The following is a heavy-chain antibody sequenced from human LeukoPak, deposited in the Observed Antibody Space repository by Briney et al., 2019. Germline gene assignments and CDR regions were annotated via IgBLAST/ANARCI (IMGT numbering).Heavy chain of an antibody. D-gene: IGHD5-24*01. J-gene: IGHJ4*02. Sequence: WGTLSLTCAVSGGSFSGYYWSWVRQAPGKGLEWIWEINHSGSTYYNPSLKSRVTISVDTSKNQFSLKLSSVTAADTAVYYGARGVDGYNYHFDYWGQGILVTVSS. CDR2: INHSGST. CDR1: GGSFSGYY. CDR3: ARGVDGYNYHFDY. V-gene: IGHV4-34*01.